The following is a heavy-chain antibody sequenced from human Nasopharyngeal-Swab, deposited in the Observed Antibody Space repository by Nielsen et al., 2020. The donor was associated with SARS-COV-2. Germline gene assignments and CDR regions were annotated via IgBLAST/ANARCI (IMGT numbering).Heavy chain of an antibody. D-gene: IGHD4-23*01. J-gene: IGHJ4*02. CDR2: ITSGNSV. V-gene: IGHV3-69-1*02. CDR3: ARVSDYGGNTDY. Sequence: WIRQPPGKGLQWISYITSGNSVQYADSVKGRFTISRDNAKNSLYLQMNSLRAEDTAVYYCARVSDYGGNTDYWGQGTLVTVSS.